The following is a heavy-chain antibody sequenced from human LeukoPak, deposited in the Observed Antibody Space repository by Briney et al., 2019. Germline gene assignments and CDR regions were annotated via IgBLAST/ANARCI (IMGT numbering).Heavy chain of an antibody. J-gene: IGHJ4*02. Sequence: TSETLSLTCTVSGGSISSYYWSWIRQPAGKGLEWIGRIYTSGSTNYNPFLKSRVTMSVDTSKNQFSLKLSSVTAADTAVYYCARVPPYYYDSSGYYSYYFDYWGQGTLVTVSS. CDR1: GGSISSYY. CDR2: IYTSGST. CDR3: ARVPPYYYDSSGYYSYYFDY. D-gene: IGHD3-22*01. V-gene: IGHV4-4*07.